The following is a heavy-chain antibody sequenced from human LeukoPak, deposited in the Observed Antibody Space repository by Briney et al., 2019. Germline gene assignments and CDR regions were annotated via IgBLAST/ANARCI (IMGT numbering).Heavy chain of an antibody. CDR3: ARAPDYGDYVAWYYYGMDV. V-gene: IGHV3-7*01. D-gene: IGHD4-17*01. CDR1: GFTFSHFW. J-gene: IGHJ6*02. CDR2: IKKTGSET. Sequence: GGSLRLSCAASGFTFSHFWMSWVRQAPGKGLEWVAYIKKTGSETYYVDSVKGRFTITRDNTRNSLFLQMYSLRAEDTAVYYCARAPDYGDYVAWYYYGMDVWGQGTTVTVSS.